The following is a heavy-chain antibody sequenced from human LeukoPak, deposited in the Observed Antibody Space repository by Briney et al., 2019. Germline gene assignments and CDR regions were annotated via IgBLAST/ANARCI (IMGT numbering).Heavy chain of an antibody. CDR1: VFTVRSNY. V-gene: IGHV3-66*01. D-gene: IGHD4-17*01. J-gene: IGHJ4*02. CDR2: IFNDGST. CDR3: ARDPGGDNAY. Sequence: PGGSLRLSCAASVFTVRSNYMSWVRQAPGKGLEWVSLIFNDGSTYYADSVKARFTISRDNSMDTLYLQMNSLRVEDTAVYYCARDPGGDNAYWGQGTLVTVSS.